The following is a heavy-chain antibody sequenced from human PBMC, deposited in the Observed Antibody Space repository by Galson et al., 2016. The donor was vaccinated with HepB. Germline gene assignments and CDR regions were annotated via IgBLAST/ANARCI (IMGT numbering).Heavy chain of an antibody. J-gene: IGHJ5*02. Sequence: CAISGDSVSNNSVAWNWIRQSPSRGLEWLGRTFYRSKWYYEYGASVKGRITINADTSRNQFSLQLNSVTPEDTASYYCARAASGRGDWFDPWGRETLVTVSS. V-gene: IGHV6-1*01. D-gene: IGHD2-15*01. CDR3: ARAASGRGDWFDP. CDR2: TFYRSKWYY. CDR1: GDSVSNNSVA.